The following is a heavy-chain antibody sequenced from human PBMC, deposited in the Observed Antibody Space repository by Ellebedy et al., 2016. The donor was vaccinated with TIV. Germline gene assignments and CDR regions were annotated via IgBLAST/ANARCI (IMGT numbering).Heavy chain of an antibody. D-gene: IGHD5-24*01. V-gene: IGHV3-23*01. J-gene: IGHJ3*01. CDR2: ITANALTT. Sequence: GGSLRLSXAASGFTFSNYAMGWVRHVPGRGPEWVSTITANALTTWYADSVKGRFTISRDNSRSTVSLQMNSLRAEDTAPYYGVRDRNYPNDVFDLWGQGTVVTVSS. CDR3: VRDRNYPNDVFDL. CDR1: GFTFSNYA.